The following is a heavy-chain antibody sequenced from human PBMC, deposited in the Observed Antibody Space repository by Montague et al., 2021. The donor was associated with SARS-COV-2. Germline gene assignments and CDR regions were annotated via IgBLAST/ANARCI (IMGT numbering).Heavy chain of an antibody. V-gene: IGHV4-59*11. CDR1: GGSISDHY. J-gene: IGHJ5*02. Sequence: SETLSLTCTVSGGSISDHYWSWIRQPPGKGLEWLCYIYYSGGINSNASLTIRISMSVDTSKNQLYLNLTSVTAADTAAYYCSRAVPVRSAVNWFDPWGQGTLVTVSS. CDR3: SRAVPVRSAVNWFDP. CDR2: IYYSGGI. D-gene: IGHD3-10*01.